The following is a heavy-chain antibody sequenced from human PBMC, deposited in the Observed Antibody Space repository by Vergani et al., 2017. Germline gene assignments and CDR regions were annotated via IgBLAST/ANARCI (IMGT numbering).Heavy chain of an antibody. CDR3: ARLQWLVTPGWFDP. CDR1: GGPISSSSYY. Sequence: QLQLQESGPGLVKPSETLSLTCSVSGGPISSSSYYWGWIRQPPGNGLEWIGSINYSWSTQYNPSLQSRVTISVDTSRNQFSLKVRSVTAPDTAVYYCARLQWLVTPGWFDPWGQGTLVSVSS. J-gene: IGHJ5*02. V-gene: IGHV4-39*01. CDR2: INYSWST. D-gene: IGHD6-19*01.